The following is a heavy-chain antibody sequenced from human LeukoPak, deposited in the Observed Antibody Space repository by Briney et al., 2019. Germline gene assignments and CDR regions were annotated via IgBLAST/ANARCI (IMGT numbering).Heavy chain of an antibody. CDR1: GFTFSSYS. V-gene: IGHV3-21*01. CDR3: ARVTPVYCSGGSCYGDY. Sequence: GGSLRLSCAASGFTFSSYSMDWVRQAPGKGLEWVSSISSSSSYIYYADSVKGRFTISRDNAKNSLYLQMNSLRAEDTAVYYCARVTPVYCSGGSCYGDYWGQGTPVTVSS. J-gene: IGHJ4*02. D-gene: IGHD2-15*01. CDR2: ISSSSSYI.